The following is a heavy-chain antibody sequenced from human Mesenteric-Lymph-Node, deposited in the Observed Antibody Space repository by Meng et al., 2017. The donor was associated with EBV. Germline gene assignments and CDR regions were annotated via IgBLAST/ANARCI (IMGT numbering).Heavy chain of an antibody. CDR2: IYYSGST. V-gene: IGHV4-31*03. D-gene: IGHD1-1*01. J-gene: IGHJ4*02. Sequence: QVQLQESGPGLVKPSQTLSLTCTVSGGSISSGGYYWSWICQHPGKGLEWIGYIYYSGSTYYNPSLKSRVTISVDTSKNQFSLKLSSVTAADTAVYYCARLAGLDTTVDYWGQGTLVTVSS. CDR1: GGSISSGGYY. CDR3: ARLAGLDTTVDY.